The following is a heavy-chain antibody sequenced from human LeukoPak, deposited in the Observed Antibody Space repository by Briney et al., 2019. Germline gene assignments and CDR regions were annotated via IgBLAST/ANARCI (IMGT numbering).Heavy chain of an antibody. CDR2: ISAHNGNT. CDR1: GYTFTSYG. D-gene: IGHD3-10*01. Sequence: ASVKVSCKASGYTFTSYGISWVRQAPGQGLEWMGWISAHNGNTNYAQKLQGRVTMTTDTSTGTAYMELRSLRSDDTAVYYCARVTMVRGVIIGNDDYWGQGTLVTVSS. J-gene: IGHJ4*02. V-gene: IGHV1-18*01. CDR3: ARVTMVRGVIIGNDDY.